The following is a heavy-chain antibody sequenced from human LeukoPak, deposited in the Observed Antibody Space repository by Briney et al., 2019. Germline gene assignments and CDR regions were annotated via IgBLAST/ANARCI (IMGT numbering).Heavy chain of an antibody. CDR1: GGSISSYY. J-gene: IGHJ4*02. V-gene: IGHV4-59*01. D-gene: IGHD1-26*01. Sequence: PSETLSLTCTVSGGSISSYYWSWIRQPRGKGLEWIGYFYYSGSTNYSPSLKSRVTISVDTSKNQFSLELSSVTAADTAVYYCASGRAFDFNYWGQGTLVTVSS. CDR2: FYYSGST. CDR3: ASGRAFDFNY.